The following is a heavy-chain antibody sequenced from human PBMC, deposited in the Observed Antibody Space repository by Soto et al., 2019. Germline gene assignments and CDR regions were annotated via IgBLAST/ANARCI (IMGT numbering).Heavy chain of an antibody. D-gene: IGHD1-1*01. CDR3: ARQELNYYYYYYMDV. V-gene: IGHV4-39*01. CDR2: IYYSGST. J-gene: IGHJ6*03. Sequence: SETLSLTCTVPGGSISSSSYYWGWIRQPPGKGLEWIGSIYYSGSTYYNPSLKSRVTISVDTSKNQFSLKLSSVTAADTAVYYCARQELNYYYYYYMDVWGKGTTVTVSS. CDR1: GGSISSSSYY.